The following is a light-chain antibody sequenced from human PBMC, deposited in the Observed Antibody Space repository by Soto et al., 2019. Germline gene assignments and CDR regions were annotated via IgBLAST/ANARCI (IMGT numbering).Light chain of an antibody. Sequence: EIVLTQSPATLSLSPGERATLSCRASQSVSSYLAWYQQKPGQAPRLLIYDASNRATGIPARFSGSGSGTDFNLTIPSLEPEDFAVYYCQRRSNWPLTFGGDTEEDI. CDR1: QSVSSY. V-gene: IGKV3-11*01. J-gene: IGKJ4*01. CDR2: DAS. CDR3: QRRSNWPLT.